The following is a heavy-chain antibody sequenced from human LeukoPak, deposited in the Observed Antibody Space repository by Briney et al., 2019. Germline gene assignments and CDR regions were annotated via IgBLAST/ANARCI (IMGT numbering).Heavy chain of an antibody. Sequence: SETLSLTCTVSGGSINNYYWTWIRQPPEKGLEWIGYIYYSGSTHYNPSLKSRVTISVDTSKNQFSLKLSSVTAADTTIYYCARGLATSFDYWGQGTLVTVSS. CDR1: GGSINNYY. CDR2: IYYSGST. V-gene: IGHV4-59*08. D-gene: IGHD5-24*01. CDR3: ARGLATSFDY. J-gene: IGHJ4*02.